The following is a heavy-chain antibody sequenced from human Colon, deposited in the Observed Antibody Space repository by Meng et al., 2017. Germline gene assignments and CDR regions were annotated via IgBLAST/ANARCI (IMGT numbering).Heavy chain of an antibody. Sequence: SETLSLTCAVYGGSFSGYYWSWIRQPPGKGLEWIGEINHSGSTNYNPSLKSRVTISVDTSKSQFSLKLSSVTAADTAVYYCARGLRGLDVWGQGTTVTVSS. CDR2: INHSGST. V-gene: IGHV4-34*01. D-gene: IGHD3-10*01. CDR3: ARGLRGLDV. J-gene: IGHJ6*02. CDR1: GGSFSGYY.